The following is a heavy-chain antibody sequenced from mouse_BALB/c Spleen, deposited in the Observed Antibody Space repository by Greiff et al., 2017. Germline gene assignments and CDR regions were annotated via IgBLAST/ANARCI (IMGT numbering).Heavy chain of an antibody. J-gene: IGHJ2*01. Sequence: EVQLQQSGAELVKPGASVKFSCTASGFNIKDTYMRWVKQRPEQGLEWIGRIDPANGNTKYDPKFQGKATITADTSSNTAFLQLSSLTSEDTAVYYCARLLRERYYLDYWGQGTTLTVSS. CDR2: IDPANGNT. V-gene: IGHV14-3*02. CDR1: GFNIKDTY. CDR3: ARLLRERYYLDY. D-gene: IGHD1-1*01.